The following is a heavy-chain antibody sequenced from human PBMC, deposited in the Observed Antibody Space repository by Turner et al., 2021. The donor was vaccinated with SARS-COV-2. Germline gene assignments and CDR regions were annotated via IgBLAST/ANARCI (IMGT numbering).Heavy chain of an antibody. J-gene: IGHJ3*02. D-gene: IGHD3-22*01. CDR2: ISYDGSNK. CDR3: AKIRVPSGYTTDPLAFDM. CDR1: GFTFSSYG. V-gene: IGHV3-30*18. Sequence: VQLVESGGGVVQPGWCVRLSCVATGFTFSSYGMHWVRQAPGKGLEWVAVISYDGSNKYYADSVKGRFTISIDTSKNTLYLQMNSLRPEDTAVYYCAKIRVPSGYTTDPLAFDMWGQGTMVTVSS.